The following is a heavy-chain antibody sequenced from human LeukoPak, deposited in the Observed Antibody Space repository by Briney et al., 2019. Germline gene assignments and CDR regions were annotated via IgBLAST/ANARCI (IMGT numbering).Heavy chain of an antibody. J-gene: IGHJ4*02. CDR2: INPNSGGT. CDR1: GYTFTGYY. V-gene: IGHV1-2*02. D-gene: IGHD3-10*01. CDR3: ARYGSGSKVFGFDY. Sequence: ASVKVSCKASGYTFTGYYMHWVRQAPGQGLEWMGWINPNSGGTNYAQKFQGRVTMTRDTFISTAYMELSRLRSDDTAVYYCARYGSGSKVFGFDYWGQGTLVTVSS.